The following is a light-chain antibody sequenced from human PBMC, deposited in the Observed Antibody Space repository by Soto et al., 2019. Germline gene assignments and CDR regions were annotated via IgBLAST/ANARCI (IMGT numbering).Light chain of an antibody. CDR2: AAS. Sequence: EIVLTQSPGTLSLSPGERATLSCRASQSVSSSYLAWYQQKPGQAPRLLIYAASSRATGIPDRFSDSGSGTDFTLTISRLEPEDFAVYYCQHYGRSPTWTFGQGTKVDIK. CDR1: QSVSSSY. CDR3: QHYGRSPTWT. V-gene: IGKV3-20*01. J-gene: IGKJ1*01.